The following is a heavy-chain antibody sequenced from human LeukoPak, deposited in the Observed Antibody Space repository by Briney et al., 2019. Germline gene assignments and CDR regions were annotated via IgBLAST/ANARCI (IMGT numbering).Heavy chain of an antibody. CDR2: IYYSGST. V-gene: IGHV4-59*08. Sequence: SETLSLTCSVSGSSMNSYYWSWIRQSPGKGLEWIGYIYYSGSTNYNPSLKSRVTISVDTSKNQFSLKLSSVTAADTAVYYCARHVWLQPFDYWGQGTLVTVSS. CDR1: GSSMNSYY. D-gene: IGHD3-9*01. CDR3: ARHVWLQPFDY. J-gene: IGHJ4*02.